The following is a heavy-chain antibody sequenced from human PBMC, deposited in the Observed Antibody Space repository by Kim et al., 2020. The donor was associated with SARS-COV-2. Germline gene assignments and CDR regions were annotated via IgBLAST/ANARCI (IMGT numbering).Heavy chain of an antibody. J-gene: IGHJ4*02. CDR2: ISVGGTNT. CDR3: AGDPRAHYFDY. V-gene: IGHV3-23*01. CDR1: EFTFNNYA. Sequence: GGSLRLSCAASEFTFNNYAMTWVRQAPGKGLEWVSAISVGGTNTYYADSVKGRFTISRDNSMSTLYLQMNSLTAEDTAIYYCAGDPRAHYFDYWGQGTLVTVSS.